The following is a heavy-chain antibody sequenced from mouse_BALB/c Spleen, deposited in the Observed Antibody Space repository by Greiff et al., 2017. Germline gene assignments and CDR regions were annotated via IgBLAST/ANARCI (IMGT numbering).Heavy chain of an antibody. J-gene: IGHJ3*01. D-gene: IGHD2-1*01. Sequence: VQLQQSGAELVRPGASVTLSCKASGYTFTDYEMHWVKQTPVHGLEWIGAIDPETGGTAYNQKFKGKATLTADKSSSTAYMELRSLTSEDSAVYYCTRSGNTFAYWGQGTLVTVSA. CDR2: IDPETGGT. V-gene: IGHV1-15*01. CDR3: TRSGNTFAY. CDR1: GYTFTDYE.